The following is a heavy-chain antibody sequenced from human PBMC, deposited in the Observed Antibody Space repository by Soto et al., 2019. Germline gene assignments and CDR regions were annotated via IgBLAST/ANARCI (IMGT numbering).Heavy chain of an antibody. Sequence: GGSLRLSCAASGFTFSSYWMSWVRQAPGKGLEWVANIKQDGSEKYYVDSVKGRFTISRDNAKNSLYLQINSMRAEDTAVYYCARDGFRGDYVFAYWGQGTLFTVS. CDR1: GFTFSSYW. J-gene: IGHJ4*02. D-gene: IGHD4-17*01. CDR3: ARDGFRGDYVFAY. CDR2: IKQDGSEK. V-gene: IGHV3-7*03.